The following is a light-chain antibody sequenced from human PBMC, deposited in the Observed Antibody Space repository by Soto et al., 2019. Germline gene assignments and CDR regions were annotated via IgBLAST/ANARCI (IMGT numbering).Light chain of an antibody. Sequence: DIVLTQSPGTLSLSPGERAALSCRASQSVSSSYLAWYQQKPGQAPRLLIYAASSRATGIPDRFSGSGSGTDFTLTISRLEPEDFAVYYCQDYGSSPQTFGQGTKV. CDR2: AAS. J-gene: IGKJ1*01. V-gene: IGKV3-20*01. CDR3: QDYGSSPQT. CDR1: QSVSSSY.